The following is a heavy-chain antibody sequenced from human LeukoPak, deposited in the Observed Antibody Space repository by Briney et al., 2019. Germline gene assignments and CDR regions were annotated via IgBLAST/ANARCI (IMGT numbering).Heavy chain of an antibody. CDR1: GFSASDNY. D-gene: IGHD2-2*01. Sequence: GGSLRLSCAGSGFSASDNYMTWVRQAPGKGLEWVSVTYSGGTTYYADSVEGRFTISRDSSKNTLYLQINSLRTEDTAVYYCAKEGGLGYCSTTSCAFAHWGRGTLVTVSS. V-gene: IGHV3-53*01. CDR3: AKEGGLGYCSTTSCAFAH. J-gene: IGHJ4*02. CDR2: TYSGGTT.